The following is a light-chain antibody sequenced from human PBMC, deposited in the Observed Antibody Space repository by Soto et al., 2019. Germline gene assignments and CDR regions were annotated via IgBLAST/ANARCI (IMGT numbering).Light chain of an antibody. CDR2: AAS. J-gene: IGKJ4*01. CDR1: QGISSY. CDR3: QQSFSTPQT. V-gene: IGKV1-39*01. Sequence: DIQMTQSPSSLSASVGDRVTITCRASQGISSYLNWYQQKPGKAPKFLIYAASSLQSGVPSRFSGSGSGTDFTLTISSLQPEDFATYYCQQSFSTPQTFGGGTKVDIK.